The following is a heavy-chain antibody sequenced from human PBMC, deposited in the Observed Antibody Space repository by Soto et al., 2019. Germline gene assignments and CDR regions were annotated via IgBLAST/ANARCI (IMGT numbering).Heavy chain of an antibody. Sequence: GGSLRLSCAASGFSLSGYAMDWARQAPGKGLEYVSGISYNGGNTYYANSVQGRFTVSRDNSKNTVYLQMGSLSPEDMAVYYCARRARPDFYYMDVWGKGTTVTVSS. J-gene: IGHJ6*03. CDR1: GFSLSGYA. D-gene: IGHD6-6*01. V-gene: IGHV3-64*01. CDR2: ISYNGGNT. CDR3: ARRARPDFYYMDV.